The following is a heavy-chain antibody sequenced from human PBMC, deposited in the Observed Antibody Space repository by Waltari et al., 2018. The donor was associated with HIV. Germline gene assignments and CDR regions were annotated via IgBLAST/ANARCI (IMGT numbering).Heavy chain of an antibody. V-gene: IGHV3-21*01. CDR3: ARDPQGLGWFDP. D-gene: IGHD6-19*01. CDR2: ISGSKRHT. J-gene: IGHJ5*02. Sequence: EVQLVESGGGLVKPGGSLRLSCAASGFTFSSYSMNWVRQAPGKGPASLSFISGSKRHTHYADSVKGRFTISRDNAKNSLYLQMNSLRAEDTAVYYCARDPQGLGWFDPWGQGTLVTVSS. CDR1: GFTFSSYS.